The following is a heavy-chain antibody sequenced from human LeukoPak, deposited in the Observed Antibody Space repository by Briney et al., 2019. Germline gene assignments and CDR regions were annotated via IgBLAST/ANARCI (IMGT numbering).Heavy chain of an antibody. Sequence: PGGSLTLSCAASGFTFSSYWMHWVRQAPGKGLVWVSRIYSDGSTTSYADSVKGRFTISRDNPKNTLYLQMTSPRAEDPAVYYCARDGSLPDYWGQGTLVTVSS. CDR2: IYSDGSTT. V-gene: IGHV3-74*01. CDR1: GFTFSSYW. J-gene: IGHJ4*02. CDR3: ARDGSLPDY.